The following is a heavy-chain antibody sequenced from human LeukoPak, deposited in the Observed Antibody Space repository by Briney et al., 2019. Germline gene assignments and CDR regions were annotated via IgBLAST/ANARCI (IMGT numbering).Heavy chain of an antibody. Sequence: GGSLRLSCVPSGFTFSNYGMHWVRQAPGKGLQWVALIWSDGTKKYYADSVKGRFTISRDNSENTLYLQMNSLRAEDTAVYYCARDLGYSSGHPFDYWGQGTLVTVSS. V-gene: IGHV3-33*01. CDR2: IWSDGTKK. CDR1: GFTFSNYG. D-gene: IGHD6-19*01. CDR3: ARDLGYSSGHPFDY. J-gene: IGHJ4*02.